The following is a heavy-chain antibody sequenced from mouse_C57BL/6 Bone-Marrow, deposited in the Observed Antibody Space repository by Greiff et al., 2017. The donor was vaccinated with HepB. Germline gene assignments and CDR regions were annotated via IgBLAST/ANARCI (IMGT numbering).Heavy chain of an antibody. CDR2: IDPETGGT. D-gene: IGHD1-1*01. CDR1: GYTFTDYE. J-gene: IGHJ3*01. CDR3: TDYYYGSQAWFAY. Sequence: LQQSGAELVRPGASVTLSCKASGYTFTDYEMHWVKQTPVHGLEWIGAIDPETGGTAYNQKFKGKAILTADKSSSTAYMELRSLTSEDSAVFYCTDYYYGSQAWFAYWGQGTLVTVSA. V-gene: IGHV1-15*01.